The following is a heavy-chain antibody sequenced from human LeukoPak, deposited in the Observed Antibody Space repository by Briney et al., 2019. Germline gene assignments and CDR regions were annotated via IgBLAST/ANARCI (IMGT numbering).Heavy chain of an antibody. CDR3: ARDNSGLRQGNWFDP. Sequence: ASVKVSCKASGYTFTSHDINWVRQATGQGLEWMGWVNPNSGKTGFAQKFQGRVTMTRNTSITTAYMELSRLRSDDTAVYYCARDNSGLRQGNWFDPRGQGTLVTVSS. D-gene: IGHD1-20*01. V-gene: IGHV1-8*01. CDR2: VNPNSGKT. CDR1: GYTFTSHD. J-gene: IGHJ5*02.